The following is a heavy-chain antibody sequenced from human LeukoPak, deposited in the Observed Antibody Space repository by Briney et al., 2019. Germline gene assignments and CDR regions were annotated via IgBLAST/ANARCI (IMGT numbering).Heavy chain of an antibody. D-gene: IGHD5-12*01. V-gene: IGHV6-1*01. CDR3: ARETDIVPTIDAFDI. CDR1: GDSVSSNSAA. Sequence: SQTLSLTCALSGDSVSSNSAAWNWIRQSPSRGLEWLGRTYYRSKWFNDYAISVKSRITINPDTSKNQFSLQLNSATPEDTAVYYCARETDIVPTIDAFDIWGQGAMVTVSS. CDR2: TYYRSKWFN. J-gene: IGHJ3*02.